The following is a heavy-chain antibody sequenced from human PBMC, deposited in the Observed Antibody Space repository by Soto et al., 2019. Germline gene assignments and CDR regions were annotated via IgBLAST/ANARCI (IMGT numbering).Heavy chain of an antibody. V-gene: IGHV4-34*01. CDR2: INHSGST. CDR1: GGSFSGYY. J-gene: IGHJ4*02. CDR3: ERAVGDPLYYLDY. D-gene: IGHD6-19*01. Sequence: SETLSLTCAVYGGSFSGYYWSWVRQPPGKGLEWIGEINHSGSTNYNPSLKSRVTISVDTSKNQFSLKLSSVTAADTAVYYCERAVGDPLYYLDYWGQGTLVTVS.